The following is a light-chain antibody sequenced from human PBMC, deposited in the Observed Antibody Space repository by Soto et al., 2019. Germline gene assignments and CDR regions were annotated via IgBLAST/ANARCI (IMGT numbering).Light chain of an antibody. CDR1: ISDVGSSGP. Sequence: QSALAQPASVSGSPGQSITISCSGSISDVGSSGPVSWYQHHPGQVPKLIIYEGSRRPSGVSSRFSGSKTGNTASLTITGLQAEDEANYYCCSYVGARTYVFGTATKVTVL. J-gene: IGLJ1*01. CDR2: EGS. CDR3: CSYVGARTYV. V-gene: IGLV2-23*01.